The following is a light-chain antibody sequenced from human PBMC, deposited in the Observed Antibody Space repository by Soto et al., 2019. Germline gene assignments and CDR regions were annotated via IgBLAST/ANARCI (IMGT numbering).Light chain of an antibody. CDR1: QSLVHSDGFAY. J-gene: IGKJ5*01. Sequence: DVVMTQSPLSLPVTLGQPASISCRSNQSLVHSDGFAYFSWFQQRPGRSPRRLIYKVSNRDSGGPARFRGSGSGTDFALKISRVEAEDVGVYYCMQGTHWPITLGQGTRLEIK. V-gene: IGKV2-30*02. CDR2: KVS. CDR3: MQGTHWPIT.